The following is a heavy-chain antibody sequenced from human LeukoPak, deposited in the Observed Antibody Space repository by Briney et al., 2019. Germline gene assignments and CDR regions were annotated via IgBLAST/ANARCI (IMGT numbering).Heavy chain of an antibody. Sequence: GGSLRLSCTASGFTFGDYAMSWVRQAPGKGLEWVGFIRSKAYGGTTEYAASVKGRFTISRDDSKSIAYLQMNSLKTEDTAVYYCTSGIAAAGTHYWGQGTPVTISS. V-gene: IGHV3-49*04. J-gene: IGHJ4*02. CDR1: GFTFGDYA. D-gene: IGHD6-13*01. CDR2: IRSKAYGGTT. CDR3: TSGIAAAGTHY.